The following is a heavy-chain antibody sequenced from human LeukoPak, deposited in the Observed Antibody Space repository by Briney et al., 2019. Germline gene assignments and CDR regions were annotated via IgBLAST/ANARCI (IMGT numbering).Heavy chain of an antibody. CDR1: GFTYSSYA. Sequence: GGSLRLSCAASGFTYSSYAMICVRQAPGKRREWGSDISGSGGSTYYADSVKGRITISRDNSKNTLYLQMNSLRAEDTAVYYCAKESVGAIRGTFDYWGQGTLVTVSS. CDR3: AKESVGAIRGTFDY. J-gene: IGHJ4*02. CDR2: ISGSGGST. V-gene: IGHV3-23*01. D-gene: IGHD1-26*01.